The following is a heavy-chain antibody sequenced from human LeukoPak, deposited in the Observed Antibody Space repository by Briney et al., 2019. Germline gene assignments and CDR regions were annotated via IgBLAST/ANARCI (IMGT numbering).Heavy chain of an antibody. CDR1: GFTFSSYS. V-gene: IGHV3-21*01. J-gene: IGHJ4*02. CDR3: ARDKGYFFDY. Sequence: GGPLRLSCAASGFTFSSYSMNWVRQAPGKGLEWVSSISSSSSYIYFADSVKGRFTISRDNAKNSLYLQMNSLRAEDTAVYYCARDKGYFFDYWGQGTLVTVSS. CDR2: ISSSSSYI.